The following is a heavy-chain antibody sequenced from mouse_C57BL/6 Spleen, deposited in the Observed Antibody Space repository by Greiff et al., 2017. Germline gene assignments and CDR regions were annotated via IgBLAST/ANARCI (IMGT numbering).Heavy chain of an antibody. Sequence: QVQLQQPGTELVKPGASVKLSCKASGYTFTSYWMHWVKQRPGQGLEWVGNINPSNGGTNYNEKFKSKVTLTVDKSSSTAYMQLSSLTSEDSAVYYCARCYYGSSYVYAMDYWGQGTSVTVSS. D-gene: IGHD1-1*01. CDR1: GYTFTSYW. J-gene: IGHJ4*01. V-gene: IGHV1-53*01. CDR2: INPSNGGT. CDR3: ARCYYGSSYVYAMDY.